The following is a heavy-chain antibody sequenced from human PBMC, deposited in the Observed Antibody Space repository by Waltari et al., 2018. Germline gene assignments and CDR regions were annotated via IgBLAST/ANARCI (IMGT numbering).Heavy chain of an antibody. CDR2: IYSGGSST. Sequence: EVQLFESGGGLVQPGGSLRLSCAASGFTFSSYAMSWVRQAPGKGLEWVSVIYSGGSSTYYADSVKGRFTISRDNSENTLYLQMNSLRAEDTAVYYCAKVPEGSGWTYYYYYYYMDVWGKGTTVTVSS. J-gene: IGHJ6*03. CDR3: AKVPEGSGWTYYYYYYYMDV. D-gene: IGHD6-19*01. CDR1: GFTFSSYA. V-gene: IGHV3-23*03.